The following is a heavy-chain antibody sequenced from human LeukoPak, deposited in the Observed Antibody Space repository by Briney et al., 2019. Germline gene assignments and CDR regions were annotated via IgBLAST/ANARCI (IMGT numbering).Heavy chain of an antibody. CDR2: ISGSGGST. CDR1: GFTFSSYA. CDR3: AKSVNGNSALNWFDP. J-gene: IGHJ5*02. Sequence: GGSLRLSCAASGFTFSSYAMSWIRQAPGKGLEWVSAISGSGGSTYYADSVKGRFTISRDNSKNTLYLQMNSLRAEDTAVYYCAKSVNGNSALNWFDPWGQGTLVTVSS. V-gene: IGHV3-23*01. D-gene: IGHD4-23*01.